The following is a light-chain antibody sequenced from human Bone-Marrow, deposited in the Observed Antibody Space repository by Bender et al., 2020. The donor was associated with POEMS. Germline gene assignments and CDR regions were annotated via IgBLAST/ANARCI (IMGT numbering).Light chain of an antibody. V-gene: IGLV2-23*02. J-gene: IGLJ3*02. CDR1: SNDVGNYNV. CDR2: DVS. CDR3: CSYAGNSAWV. Sequence: QSALTQPASVSGSPGQSITISCTGTSNDVGNYNVVSWNQQHPGKAPQLIIYDVSNRPSGISVRFSGSKSANTASLTISGLQAEDEADYYCCSYAGNSAWVFGGGTKVTVL.